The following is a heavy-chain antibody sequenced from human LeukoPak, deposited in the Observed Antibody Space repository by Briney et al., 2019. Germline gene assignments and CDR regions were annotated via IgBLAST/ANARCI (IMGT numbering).Heavy chain of an antibody. J-gene: IGHJ3*02. CDR3: ARNGRRPEGFDI. CDR1: GFTFDDYG. CDR2: VSSSGGST. Sequence: GGSLRLSCEASGFTFDDYGMSWVRQAPGKGLEWASSVSSSGGSTGYADSVKGRVTISRDNAKYSLYLQMSSLRAGDTALYYCARNGRRPEGFDIWGQGTMVTVSS. V-gene: IGHV3-20*04. D-gene: IGHD1-1*01.